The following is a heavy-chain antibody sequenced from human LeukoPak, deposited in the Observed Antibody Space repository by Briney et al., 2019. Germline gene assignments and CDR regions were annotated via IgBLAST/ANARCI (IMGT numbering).Heavy chain of an antibody. D-gene: IGHD5-18*01. CDR3: ARLVGAMVVDY. CDR2: IYYSGST. V-gene: IGHV4-39*01. Sequence: SETLSLTCTVSGGSISSSSYYWGWIRQPPGKGLEWIGSIYYSGSTYYNPSLKSRVTISVDTSKNQFSLKLSSVTAADTVVYYCARLVGAMVVDYWGQGTLVTVSS. J-gene: IGHJ4*02. CDR1: GGSISSSSYY.